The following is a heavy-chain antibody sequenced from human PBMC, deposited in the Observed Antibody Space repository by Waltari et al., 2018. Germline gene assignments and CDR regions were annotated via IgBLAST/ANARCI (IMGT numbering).Heavy chain of an antibody. J-gene: IGHJ4*02. CDR1: GFTFGSYW. Sequence: EEQLVESGGGLVQQGGSLRLSCEGSGFTFGSYWMSWVRQAPGKGLEWVANIRRDGSQANYVDSGKGRFTISRDNAKKSLYLQMNSRRAEDTGVYYCARESTASNEGVWGQGTLVTVSS. D-gene: IGHD4-17*01. CDR3: ARESTASNEGV. V-gene: IGHV3-7*01. CDR2: IRRDGSQA.